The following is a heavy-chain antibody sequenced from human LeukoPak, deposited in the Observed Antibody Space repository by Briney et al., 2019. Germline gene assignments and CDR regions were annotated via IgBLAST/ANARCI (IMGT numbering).Heavy chain of an antibody. V-gene: IGHV3-30-3*01. Sequence: GGSLRLSCAASEFTFSSYAMSWVRQAPGKGLEWVAVISYDGSNKNYADSVRGRFTISRDNSKNALYLQVNSLRTEDTAVYYCARVIGQWLVTGVDYWGQGTLVTVSP. D-gene: IGHD6-19*01. CDR2: ISYDGSNK. CDR3: ARVIGQWLVTGVDY. J-gene: IGHJ4*02. CDR1: EFTFSSYA.